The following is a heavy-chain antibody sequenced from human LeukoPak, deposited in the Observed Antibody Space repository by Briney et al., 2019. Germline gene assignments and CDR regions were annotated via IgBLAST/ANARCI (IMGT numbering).Heavy chain of an antibody. CDR2: IKNDGSYK. V-gene: IGHV3-74*01. Sequence: AAKSLRLSCAASGFTFSSHWRHWVRQAPGKGLVWVSHIKNDGSYKSDVDSVEGRFTISRDNAKNTLHLQMNSVRAEDTAVYYCVRDDGHYGVDYWGQGTLVTVSS. CDR3: VRDDGHYGVDY. D-gene: IGHD3-22*01. CDR1: GFTFSSHW. J-gene: IGHJ4*02.